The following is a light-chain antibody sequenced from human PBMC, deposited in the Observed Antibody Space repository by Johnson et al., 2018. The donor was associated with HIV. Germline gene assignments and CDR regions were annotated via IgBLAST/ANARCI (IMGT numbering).Light chain of an antibody. CDR3: GTWDSSLNAYV. Sequence: QSVLTQPPSVSAAPGQKVTISCSGSSSNIGNNYVSWYQQLPGTAPKLLIYDNNKRPSGIPDRFSGSKSDTSATLGITGLQTGDEADYYCGTWDSSLNAYVFGAATKVAVL. CDR2: DNN. CDR1: SSNIGNNY. J-gene: IGLJ1*01. V-gene: IGLV1-51*01.